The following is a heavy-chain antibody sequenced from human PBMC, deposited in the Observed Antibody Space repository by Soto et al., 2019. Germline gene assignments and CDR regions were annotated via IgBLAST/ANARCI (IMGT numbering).Heavy chain of an antibody. Sequence: SETLSLTCNVSGASLSRYYWSWIRQPPGKGLEWIGRIYATGDTDYNPSLKSRISMSVDMAKKQFSLTLRSVTAADTAIYYCVRDGTKNLRDRFEPWGRGILVTVSS. CDR2: IYATGDT. D-gene: IGHD1-26*01. CDR1: GASLSRYY. J-gene: IGHJ5*02. V-gene: IGHV4-4*07. CDR3: VRDGTKNLRDRFEP.